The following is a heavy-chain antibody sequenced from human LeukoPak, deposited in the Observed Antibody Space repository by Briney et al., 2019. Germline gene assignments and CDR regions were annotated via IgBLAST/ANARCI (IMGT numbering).Heavy chain of an antibody. Sequence: GGSLRLSCAASGFTFSSYAMHWVRQAPGKGLEWVAVISYDGSNKYYADSVKGRLAISRDNSKNTLSLQMNSLRAEDTAVYYCARRGPYSAYDYYYYGMDVWGKGTTVTVSS. CDR2: ISYDGSNK. D-gene: IGHD5-12*01. V-gene: IGHV3-30*09. J-gene: IGHJ6*04. CDR1: GFTFSSYA. CDR3: ARRGPYSAYDYYYYGMDV.